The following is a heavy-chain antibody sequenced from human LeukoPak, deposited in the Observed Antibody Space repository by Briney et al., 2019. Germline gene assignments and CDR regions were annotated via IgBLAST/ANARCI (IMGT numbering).Heavy chain of an antibody. CDR2: IYYSGST. CDR3: ARGDREGYKEAGSQFDY. Sequence: PSETLSLTCTASGGSISSSSYYWGCIPQPTGMGLEWIVSIYYSGSTYYNPSINRRATTSVDTSKNQFSQKISSVTAADASVYYCARGDREGYKEAGSQFDYWGQGTLVTVSS. D-gene: IGHD5-24*01. V-gene: IGHV4-39*07. J-gene: IGHJ4*02. CDR1: GGSISSSSYY.